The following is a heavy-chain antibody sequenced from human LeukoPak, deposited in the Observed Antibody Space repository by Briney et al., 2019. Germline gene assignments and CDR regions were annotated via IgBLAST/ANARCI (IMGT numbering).Heavy chain of an antibody. Sequence: GESLKISCKGSGYSFTSYWIAWVRQMPGKGLEWMVIIYPGDSDTRYSPSFQGQVTISADKSISTAYLQWNSLKASDTALYYCARQIKVAYYYYGMDVWGQGTTVTVSS. CDR2: IYPGDSDT. CDR3: ARQIKVAYYYYGMDV. J-gene: IGHJ6*02. CDR1: GYSFTSYW. V-gene: IGHV5-51*01.